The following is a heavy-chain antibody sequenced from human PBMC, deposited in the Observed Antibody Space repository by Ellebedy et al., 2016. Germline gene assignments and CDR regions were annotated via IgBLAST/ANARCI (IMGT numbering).Heavy chain of an antibody. CDR3: ARARDSHSASWANDAFDI. CDR2: ISPGDSDF. Sequence: GESLKISCQAYGYVFSNYWIGWVRQKPGKGLEWMGTISPGDSDFRYSPSFQGQVTISADTSISTAYLQWSSLKASDTAMYYCARARDSHSASWANDAFDIWGQGTMVTVSS. D-gene: IGHD6-13*01. V-gene: IGHV5-51*01. J-gene: IGHJ3*02. CDR1: GYVFSNYW.